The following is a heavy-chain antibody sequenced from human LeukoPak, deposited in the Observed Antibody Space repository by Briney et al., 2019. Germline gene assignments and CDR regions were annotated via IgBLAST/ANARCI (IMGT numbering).Heavy chain of an antibody. V-gene: IGHV4-59*01. D-gene: IGHD1-1*01. Sequence: SSETLSLTCTVSGGSISSYYWSWIRQPPGKGLEWIGYIYYSGSTNYNPSLKSRVTISVDTSKNQFSLKLSSVTAADTAVYYCARVGTTLYYGMDVWGQGTTVTVSS. J-gene: IGHJ6*02. CDR2: IYYSGST. CDR3: ARVGTTLYYGMDV. CDR1: GGSISSYY.